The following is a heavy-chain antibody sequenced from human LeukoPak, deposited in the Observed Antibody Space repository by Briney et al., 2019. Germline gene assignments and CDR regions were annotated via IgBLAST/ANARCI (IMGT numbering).Heavy chain of an antibody. CDR1: GGSIIGYY. D-gene: IGHD4-17*01. J-gene: IGHJ4*02. CDR3: VRGFGDYVRFPTLSYFDL. Sequence: SETLSLTCTVSGGSIIGYYWSWVRQPAGKGPEWIGRIYSSGGSNYNPSLKSRVTMSVDTSKNQFSLHLTSVTAADTAVFYCVRGFGDYVRFPTLSYFDLWGQGTLVTVSS. CDR2: IYSSGGS. V-gene: IGHV4-4*07.